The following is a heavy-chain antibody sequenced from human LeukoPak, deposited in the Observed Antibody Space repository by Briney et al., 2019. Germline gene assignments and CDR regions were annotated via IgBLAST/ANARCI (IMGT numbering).Heavy chain of an antibody. CDR1: GGTFSSYA. Sequence: AVKVSCKASGGTFSSYAISWVRQAPGQGLEWMGGIIPIFGTANYAQKFQGRVTITADESTSTAYMELSSLRSEDTAVYYCARDQESGSFGFDYWGQGTLVTVSS. CDR2: IIPIFGTA. CDR3: ARDQESGSFGFDY. D-gene: IGHD1-26*01. J-gene: IGHJ4*02. V-gene: IGHV1-69*13.